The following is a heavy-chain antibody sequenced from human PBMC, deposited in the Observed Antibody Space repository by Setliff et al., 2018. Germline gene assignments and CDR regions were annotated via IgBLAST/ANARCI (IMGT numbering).Heavy chain of an antibody. J-gene: IGHJ4*02. V-gene: IGHV4-38-2*02. CDR2: ISHSGST. CDR1: GYSISSGHY. Sequence: KTSETLSLTCTVSGYSISSGHYWGWIRQPPGKGLEWIGSISHSGSTYYTPSLRSRVTKSLATSKNQFSPQLTSVTAAVTAVYYCAGGRRYDYGWAVDYWGQGTLVTVSS. CDR3: AGGRRYDYGWAVDY. D-gene: IGHD4-17*01.